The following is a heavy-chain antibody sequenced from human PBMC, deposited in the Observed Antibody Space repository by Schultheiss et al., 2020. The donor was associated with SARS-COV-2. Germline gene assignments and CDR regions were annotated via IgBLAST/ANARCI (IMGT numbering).Heavy chain of an antibody. J-gene: IGHJ4*02. CDR1: GFTFSSYA. CDR2: ISSSGSTI. V-gene: IGHV3-48*03. Sequence: GGSLRLSCAASGFTFSSYAMNWVRQAPGKGLEWVSYISSSGSTIYYADSVKGRFTISRDNAKNSLYLQMNSLRAEDTAVYYCARVPYYDSSGWDYWGQGTLVTVSS. CDR3: ARVPYYDSSGWDY. D-gene: IGHD3-22*01.